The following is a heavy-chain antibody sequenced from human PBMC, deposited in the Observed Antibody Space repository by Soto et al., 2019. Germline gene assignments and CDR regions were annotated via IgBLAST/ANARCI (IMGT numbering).Heavy chain of an antibody. CDR2: IYPGDSDI. Sequence: GESLKISCKGSVYSFTTYWIGWVRQMPGKGLEWMGIIYPGDSDIRYSPSFQGQVTISADKSITTAYLQWSSLKASDTAMYYCARQELGVGPVHWGQGTVVTVSS. V-gene: IGHV5-51*01. J-gene: IGHJ4*02. CDR1: VYSFTTYW. D-gene: IGHD3-16*01. CDR3: ARQELGVGPVH.